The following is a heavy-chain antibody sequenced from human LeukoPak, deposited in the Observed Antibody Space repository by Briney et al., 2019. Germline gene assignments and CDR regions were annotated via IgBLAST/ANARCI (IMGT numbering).Heavy chain of an antibody. Sequence: GGSLRLSCAASGFNFNSYDMQWVRQSPGKGLEWVTFIRYDGSEKYYVDSVEGRFTISRDNSKNTLYLQMNSLRAEDTAVYYCATSVTAYSSPFYYWGQGTLVTVSP. CDR1: GFNFNSYD. CDR2: IRYDGSEK. J-gene: IGHJ4*02. V-gene: IGHV3-30*02. D-gene: IGHD6-13*01. CDR3: ATSVTAYSSPFYY.